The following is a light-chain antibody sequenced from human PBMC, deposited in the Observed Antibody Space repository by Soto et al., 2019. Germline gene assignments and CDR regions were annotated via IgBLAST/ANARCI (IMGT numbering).Light chain of an antibody. CDR3: ETRGGSLRAHVV. CDR1: SSNIGSNY. CDR2: RDS. V-gene: IGLV1-47*01. J-gene: IGLJ2*01. Sequence: QSILAQPPSASGTPGQRVTISCSGSSSNIGSNYVYWYQQLPGTAPKVLIYRDSQRPSGVPDRFSGSKSGTSASLAISGLLSEDEAEYSCETRGGSLRAHVVFGGGTKLTVL.